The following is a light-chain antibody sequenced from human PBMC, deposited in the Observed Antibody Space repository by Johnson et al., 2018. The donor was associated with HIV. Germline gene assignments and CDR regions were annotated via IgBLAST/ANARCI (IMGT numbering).Light chain of an antibody. CDR1: SSNIGSNT. CDR2: RNN. Sequence: QSVLTQPPSASGTPGQRVTISCSGSSSNIGSNTVNWYQQLPGTAPKLLIYRNNQRPSGVPDRFSGSKSGTSASLAISGLQAEAEADSYCAAWDDSLNAFFVFGTGTKVTVL. CDR3: AAWDDSLNAFFV. J-gene: IGLJ1*01. V-gene: IGLV1-44*01.